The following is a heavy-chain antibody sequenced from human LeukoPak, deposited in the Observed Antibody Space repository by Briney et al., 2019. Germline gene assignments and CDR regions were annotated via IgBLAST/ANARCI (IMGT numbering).Heavy chain of an antibody. CDR2: MNPNSGNT. V-gene: IGHV1-8*01. D-gene: IGHD6-6*01. Sequence: ASVKVSCKASGYTFTSYDINWVRQATGQGLEWMGWMNPNSGNTGYAQKFQGRVTMTRNTSISTAYMELSSLRPEDTAVYYCASLRAEIAARRQVQNWFDPWGQGTLVTVSS. CDR1: GYTFTSYD. J-gene: IGHJ5*02. CDR3: ASLRAEIAARRQVQNWFDP.